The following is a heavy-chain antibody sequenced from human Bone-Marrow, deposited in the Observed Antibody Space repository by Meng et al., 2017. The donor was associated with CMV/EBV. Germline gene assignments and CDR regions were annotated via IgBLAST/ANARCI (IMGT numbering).Heavy chain of an antibody. CDR3: ARGSSSACDI. V-gene: IGHV4-34*01. CDR2: INHRGST. Sequence: SETLSLTCAVYGGSFSGYYWSWIRQPPGRGLQWIGEINHRGSTNNNPSLKSRVTISVDTSKNQFSLKLTSVTAADTAVYLCARGSSSACDIWGQGKMVNV. J-gene: IGHJ3*02. D-gene: IGHD3-10*01. CDR1: GGSFSGYY.